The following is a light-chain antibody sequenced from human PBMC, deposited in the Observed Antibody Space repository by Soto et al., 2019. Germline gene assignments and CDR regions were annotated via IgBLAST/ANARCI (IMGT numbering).Light chain of an antibody. Sequence: DIQMTQSPSSLSASVGDRVTITCRASQGISSYLAWYQQKPGKVPKLLMYAASTLQSGVPSRFSGSGSGTDFTLTISSLQPEDVATYYCQKYNDAPNTFGQGTKVEIK. CDR1: QGISSY. J-gene: IGKJ1*01. V-gene: IGKV1-27*01. CDR3: QKYNDAPNT. CDR2: AAS.